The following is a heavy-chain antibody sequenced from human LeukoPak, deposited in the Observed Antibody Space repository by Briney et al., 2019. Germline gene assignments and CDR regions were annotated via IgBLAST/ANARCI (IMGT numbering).Heavy chain of an antibody. V-gene: IGHV4-4*07. Sequence: SETLSLTCTVSGGSISSYYWSWIRQPAGKGLEWIGRIYTSGSTNYNPSLKSRVTMSVDTSKNQFSLKLSSVTAADTAVYCCARENIMITFGGVITLFDYWGQGTLVTVSS. J-gene: IGHJ4*02. D-gene: IGHD3-16*02. CDR3: ARENIMITFGGVITLFDY. CDR2: IYTSGST. CDR1: GGSISSYY.